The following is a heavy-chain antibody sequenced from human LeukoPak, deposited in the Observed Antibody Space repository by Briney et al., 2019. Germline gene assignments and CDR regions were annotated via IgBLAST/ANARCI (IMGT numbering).Heavy chain of an antibody. Sequence: SGTLSLTCAVYGGSFSGYYWSWIRQPPGKGLEWIGEINHSGSANYNPSPKSRVTISVDTSKNQFSLKLSSVTAADTAVYYCARSYDSSGYYPEFDYWGQGTLVTVSS. CDR1: GGSFSGYY. D-gene: IGHD3-22*01. CDR2: INHSGSA. V-gene: IGHV4-34*01. CDR3: ARSYDSSGYYPEFDY. J-gene: IGHJ4*02.